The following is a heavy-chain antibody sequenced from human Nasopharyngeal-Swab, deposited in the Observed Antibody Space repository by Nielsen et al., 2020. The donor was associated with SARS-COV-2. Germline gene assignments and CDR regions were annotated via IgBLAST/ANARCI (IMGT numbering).Heavy chain of an antibody. Sequence: SETLSLTCAVYGGSFSGYYWSWIRQPPGKGLEWIGEINHSGSTNYNPSLKSRVTISVDTSKNQFSLKLSSVTAADTAVYYCAREDTAMGEICDYWGQGTLVTVSS. CDR3: AREDTAMGEICDY. D-gene: IGHD5-18*01. J-gene: IGHJ4*02. V-gene: IGHV4-34*01. CDR2: INHSGST. CDR1: GGSFSGYY.